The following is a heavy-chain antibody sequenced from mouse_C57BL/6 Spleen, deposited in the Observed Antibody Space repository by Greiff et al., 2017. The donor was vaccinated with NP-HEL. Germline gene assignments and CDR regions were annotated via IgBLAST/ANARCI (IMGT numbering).Heavy chain of an antibody. V-gene: IGHV1-64*01. Sequence: VQLQQPGAELVKPGASVKLSCKASGYTFTSYWMHWVKQRPGQGLEWIGMIHPNSGSTNYNEKFKSKATLTVDKSSSTAYMQLSSLTSEDSAVYYCARLGITTVVARGDYWGQGTTLTVSS. CDR3: ARLGITTVVARGDY. J-gene: IGHJ2*01. D-gene: IGHD1-1*01. CDR1: GYTFTSYW. CDR2: IHPNSGST.